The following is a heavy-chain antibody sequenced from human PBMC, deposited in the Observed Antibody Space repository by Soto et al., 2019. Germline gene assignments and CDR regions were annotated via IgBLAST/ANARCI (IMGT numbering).Heavy chain of an antibody. CDR2: ISGGITTI. D-gene: IGHD3-22*01. V-gene: IGHV3-48*02. CDR1: GFTFSTYS. J-gene: IGHJ4*02. CDR3: ARLGTYDSSGYYYSSFDY. Sequence: QSGGSLRLSCEASGFTFSTYSMNWVRQAPGRGLEWVSYISGGITTIYYADSVRGRFTISRDNAKNSLYLQMNSLRDDDTAVYYCARLGTYDSSGYYYSSFDYWGQGTLVTVSS.